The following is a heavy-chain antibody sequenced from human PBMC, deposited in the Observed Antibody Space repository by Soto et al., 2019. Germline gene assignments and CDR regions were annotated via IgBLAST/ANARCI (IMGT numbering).Heavy chain of an antibody. Sequence: SETLSLTCTVSGGSVSSGSYYWSWIRQPPGKGLECIGYIYYSGSTSYNPSLKSRVTMSVDTSTNQVSLHLASVTSADTAVYYCARQPPATAAFDIWGPGTMVTVSS. V-gene: IGHV4-61*01. CDR3: ARQPPATAAFDI. D-gene: IGHD5-12*01. CDR1: GGSVSSGSYY. J-gene: IGHJ3*02. CDR2: IYYSGST.